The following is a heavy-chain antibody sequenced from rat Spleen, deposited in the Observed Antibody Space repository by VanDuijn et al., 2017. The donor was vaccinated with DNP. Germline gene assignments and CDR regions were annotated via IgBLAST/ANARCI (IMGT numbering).Heavy chain of an antibody. V-gene: IGHV5-25*01. D-gene: IGHD1-11*01. CDR3: ARHGRRVFDY. Sequence: EVQLVESGGGLVQPGRSLRLSCAASRFTFRNYDMAWIRQAPGKGLERVASIKTGGGSTYYPDSVKGRFTISRDNAESTLYLQMNSLRSEDMATYFCARHGRRVFDYWGQGVMVTVSS. CDR1: RFTFRNYD. CDR2: IKTGGGST. J-gene: IGHJ2*01.